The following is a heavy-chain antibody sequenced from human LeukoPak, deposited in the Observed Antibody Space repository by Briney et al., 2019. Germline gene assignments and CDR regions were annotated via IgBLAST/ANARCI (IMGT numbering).Heavy chain of an antibody. J-gene: IGHJ5*02. Sequence: ASVKVSCKASGYTFTSYGISWVRQAPGQGLEWMGWISAYNGNTNYAQKLQGRVTMTTDTSTSTAYMELRSLRSDDTAVYYCARDLGILWFGEFPTNWFGPWGQGTLVTVSS. V-gene: IGHV1-18*01. CDR2: ISAYNGNT. CDR3: ARDLGILWFGEFPTNWFGP. D-gene: IGHD3-10*01. CDR1: GYTFTSYG.